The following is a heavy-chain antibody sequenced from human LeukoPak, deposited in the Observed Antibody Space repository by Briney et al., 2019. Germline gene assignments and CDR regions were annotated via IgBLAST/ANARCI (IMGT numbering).Heavy chain of an antibody. V-gene: IGHV3-23*01. CDR2: ISGSGGST. Sequence: TGGSLRLSCAASGFTFSSYAMSWVRQAPGKGLEWVSAISGSGGSTYYADSVKGRFTISRDNSKNTLYLQMNSLRAEDTAVYYCAETSIAARPSGFDYWGQGTLVTVSS. D-gene: IGHD6-6*01. J-gene: IGHJ4*02. CDR1: GFTFSSYA. CDR3: AETSIAARPSGFDY.